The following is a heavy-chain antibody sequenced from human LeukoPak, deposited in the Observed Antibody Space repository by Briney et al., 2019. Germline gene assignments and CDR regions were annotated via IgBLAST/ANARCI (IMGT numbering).Heavy chain of an antibody. D-gene: IGHD1-14*01. V-gene: IGHV3-21*01. CDR1: GFTFSSYS. CDR2: ISSSSSYI. J-gene: IGHJ3*02. CDR3: ASCIERTGAFDI. Sequence: GGSLRLSCAASGFTFSSYSMNWLRQAPGKGLEWASSISSSSSYIYYADSVKGRFTISRDNAKNSLYLQMNSLRAEDTAVYYCASCIERTGAFDIWGQGTMVTVSS.